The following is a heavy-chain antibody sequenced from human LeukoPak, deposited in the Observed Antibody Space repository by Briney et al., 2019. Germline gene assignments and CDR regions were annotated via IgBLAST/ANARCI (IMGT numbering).Heavy chain of an antibody. V-gene: IGHV3-23*01. CDR3: ARGMSATSGYLELEY. CDR2: ISGSGGNT. Sequence: GGSLRLSCAASGFTFSSYAMSWVRQSPGKGLEWVSAISGSGGNTYSADSVKGRCTISRDNSLQALFLHMNSLRAEDTAVYYCARGMSATSGYLELEYWGQGALVTVST. D-gene: IGHD3-22*01. CDR1: GFTFSSYA. J-gene: IGHJ4*02.